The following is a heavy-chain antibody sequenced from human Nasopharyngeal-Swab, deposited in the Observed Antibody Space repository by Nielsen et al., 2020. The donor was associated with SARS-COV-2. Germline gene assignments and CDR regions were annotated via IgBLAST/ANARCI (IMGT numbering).Heavy chain of an antibody. J-gene: IGHJ3*02. D-gene: IGHD2-15*01. CDR1: GYTFTSYY. Sequence: ASVKVSCKASGYTFTSYYMHWVRQAPGQGLEWMGIINPSGGSTSYAQKFQGRVTMTRDTSTSTAYMELSRLRSDDTAVYYCARGEWWDAFDIWGQGTMVTVSS. CDR2: INPSGGST. V-gene: IGHV1-46*01. CDR3: ARGEWWDAFDI.